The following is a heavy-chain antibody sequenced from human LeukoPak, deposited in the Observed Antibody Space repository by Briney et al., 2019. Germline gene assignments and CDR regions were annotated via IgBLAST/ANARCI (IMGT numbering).Heavy chain of an antibody. V-gene: IGHV1-8*01. D-gene: IGHD1-1*01. CDR1: GYTFTSYD. J-gene: IGHJ4*02. CDR3: ATDVTGTAPYDF. CDR2: MNPNSGNT. Sequence: ASVKVSCKASGYTFTSYDINWVRQATGQGLEWMGWMNPNSGNTGYAQSLQGRVTMTEDTSTDTAYMELSGLTSDDAAVYYCATDVTGTAPYDFWGQGTLVTVS.